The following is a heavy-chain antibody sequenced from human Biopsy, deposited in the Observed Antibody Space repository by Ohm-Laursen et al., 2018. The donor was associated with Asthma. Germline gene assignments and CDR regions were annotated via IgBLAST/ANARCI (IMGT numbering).Heavy chain of an antibody. CDR2: TNERGVT. CDR1: PGSFSGFF. Sequence: TLSLTCAVYPGSFSGFFWTWIRQSPGKGLEWIGETNERGVTNNNPSLKIRVIISIDTYWNRVSLKLTSVTAADTAVYYCARGPELDVWGQGTTVTVSS. J-gene: IGHJ6*02. CDR3: ARGPELDV. V-gene: IGHV4-34*01.